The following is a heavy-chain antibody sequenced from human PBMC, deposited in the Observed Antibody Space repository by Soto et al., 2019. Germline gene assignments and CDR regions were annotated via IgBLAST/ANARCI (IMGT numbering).Heavy chain of an antibody. J-gene: IGHJ4*02. CDR1: DGSISSSGYY. Sequence: PSETLSLTCTVSDGSISSSGYYWGWIRQPPGKGLEWIGSMDYSGSTYYNPSLKSRVTISVDTSKNQFSLKLSSVTAADTAVYYCARAPETPTIFGVVRPYFFNHWGQGTLVTVSS. D-gene: IGHD3-3*01. V-gene: IGHV4-39*01. CDR3: ARAPETPTIFGVVRPYFFNH. CDR2: MDYSGST.